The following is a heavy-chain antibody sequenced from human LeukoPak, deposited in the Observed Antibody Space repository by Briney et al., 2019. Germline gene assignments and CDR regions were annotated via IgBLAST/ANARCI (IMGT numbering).Heavy chain of an antibody. Sequence: GGSLRLSCTASGFTFSSYSMNWVRQAPGKGLKWVSSITSSSDYVYYADSVKGRFTISRDNAENSLHLQMNSLRADDTAVYYCAREFKSGYGMWAWGQGTLVTVSS. V-gene: IGHV3-21*01. J-gene: IGHJ5*02. D-gene: IGHD5-18*01. CDR2: ITSSSDYV. CDR1: GFTFSSYS. CDR3: AREFKSGYGMWA.